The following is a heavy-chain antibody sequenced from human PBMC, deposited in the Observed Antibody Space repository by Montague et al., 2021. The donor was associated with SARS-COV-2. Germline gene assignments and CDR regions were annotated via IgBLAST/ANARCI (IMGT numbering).Heavy chain of an antibody. CDR3: VGDAYDPLDGH. V-gene: IGHV4-61*02. D-gene: IGHD3-3*01. CDR1: GGAISDGNYY. J-gene: IGHJ4*02. Sequence: TLSLTCTVPGGAISDGNYYWSWVRQPAGKGLEWIGRIYVTGNSKSNPSLKSRVTMSIDTAKHQFYLNLTSVTAADTAVYYCVGDAYDPLDGHWGQGTLVTVSS. CDR2: IYVTGNS.